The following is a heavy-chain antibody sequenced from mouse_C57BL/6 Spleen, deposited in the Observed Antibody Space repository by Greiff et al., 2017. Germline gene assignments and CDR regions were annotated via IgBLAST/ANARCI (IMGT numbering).Heavy chain of an antibody. Sequence: EVQLVESGPGLVKPSQSLSLTCSVTGYSITSGYYWNWIRQFPGNKLEWMGYISYDGSNNYNPSLKNRISITRDKSKNQFFLKLNSVTTEDTATDYCARADYYDSSYDWYFDVWGTGTTVSVSS. CDR3: ARADYYDSSYDWYFDV. D-gene: IGHD1-1*01. J-gene: IGHJ1*03. CDR2: ISYDGSN. CDR1: GYSITSGYY. V-gene: IGHV3-6*01.